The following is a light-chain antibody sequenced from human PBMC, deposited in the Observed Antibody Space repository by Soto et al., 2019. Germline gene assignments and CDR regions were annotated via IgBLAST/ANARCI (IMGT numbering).Light chain of an antibody. CDR2: VAS. V-gene: IGKV3-20*01. Sequence: EIVLTQSPGTLSLSPGERATLSCRASQTVTSSYFACYQQKPGQAPRLLVFVASSRATGIPDRFSGSGSGTDFTLTISRLEPEGFAVYYCLQYGSSPYTFGQGTKLEIK. CDR1: QTVTSSY. J-gene: IGKJ2*01. CDR3: LQYGSSPYT.